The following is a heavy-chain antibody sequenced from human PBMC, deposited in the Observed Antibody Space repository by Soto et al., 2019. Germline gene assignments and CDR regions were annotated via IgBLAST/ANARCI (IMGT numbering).Heavy chain of an antibody. CDR3: ARDFLMIAARDYYHYDGMDV. J-gene: IGHJ6*02. CDR1: GYTFTDYF. CDR2: INPNSGDT. Sequence: QVQLVQSGAEVKKPGASVKVSCKASGYTFTDYFMHWVRQAPGQGLEWMGWINPNSGDTNYAQRFQGRVTMTRDTSLTTAYMELSSLTSDDTAVYYCARDFLMIAARDYYHYDGMDVWGQGTTVTVSS. V-gene: IGHV1-2*02. D-gene: IGHD6-6*01.